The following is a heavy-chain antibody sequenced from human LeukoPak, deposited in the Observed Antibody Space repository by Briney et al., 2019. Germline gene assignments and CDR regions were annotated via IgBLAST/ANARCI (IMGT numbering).Heavy chain of an antibody. CDR3: ARGFLVAYYYYYGMDA. V-gene: IGHV3-53*01. D-gene: IGHD5-12*01. CDR1: GYTFTSYG. J-gene: IGHJ6*02. Sequence: SCKASGYTFTSYGISWVRQAPGKGLEWGSVIYSGGSTYYADSVKGRFTISRDNSKNTLYLQMNSLRAEDTAVYYCARGFLVAYYYYYGMDAWGQGTTVTVSS. CDR2: IYSGGST.